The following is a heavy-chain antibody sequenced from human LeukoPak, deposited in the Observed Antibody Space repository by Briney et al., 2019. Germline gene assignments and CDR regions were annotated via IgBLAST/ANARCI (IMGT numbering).Heavy chain of an antibody. Sequence: ASVKVSCKASGYTFTGYYMHWVRQAPGQGLEWMGWINPNSGGTNYAQKLQGRVTMTTDTSTSTAYMELRSLRSDDTAVYYCARDAHRRDGYNYDYWGQGTLVTVSS. J-gene: IGHJ4*02. D-gene: IGHD5-24*01. V-gene: IGHV1-2*02. CDR3: ARDAHRRDGYNYDY. CDR1: GYTFTGYY. CDR2: INPNSGGT.